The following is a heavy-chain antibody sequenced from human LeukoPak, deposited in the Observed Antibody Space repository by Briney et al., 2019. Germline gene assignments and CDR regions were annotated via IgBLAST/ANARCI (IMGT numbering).Heavy chain of an antibody. CDR1: GFTFSNYG. J-gene: IGHJ5*02. Sequence: GGSLTLSCAASGFTFSNYGMHWVRQAPGKGLEWVAIIWYDGSNKYCADSVKGRFTISRDNSNNTLYLQMNSPRAEDTAVYYCARIPAPHHPNWFDPWGQGTLVTVSS. D-gene: IGHD1-14*01. V-gene: IGHV3-33*01. CDR3: ARIPAPHHPNWFDP. CDR2: IWYDGSNK.